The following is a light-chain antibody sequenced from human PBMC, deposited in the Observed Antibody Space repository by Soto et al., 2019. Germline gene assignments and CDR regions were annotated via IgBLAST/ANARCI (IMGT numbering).Light chain of an antibody. CDR1: QTINVW. V-gene: IGKV1-5*01. J-gene: IGKJ1*01. Sequence: DIHMTQSPSTLSASVGDRVTITCRASQTINVWLAWYQQKPGKAPNLLIYDASTLQGGVPSLFSGSGSGTEFTLTVTSLQPEDFATYFCQQYDKYSTFGHGTKVDVK. CDR3: QQYDKYST. CDR2: DAS.